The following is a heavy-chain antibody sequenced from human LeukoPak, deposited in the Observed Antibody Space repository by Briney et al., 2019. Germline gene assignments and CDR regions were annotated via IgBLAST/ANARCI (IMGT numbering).Heavy chain of an antibody. CDR1: GYSFTSYW. CDR3: ARVPAALFGAEYFQH. J-gene: IGHJ1*01. V-gene: IGHV5-51*01. CDR2: IYPGDSDT. Sequence: GESLKISCKGSGYSFTSYWIGWVRQMPGKGLEWMGIIYPGDSDTRYSPSFQGQVTISADKSISTAYLQWSSLKASDTAIYYCARVPAALFGAEYFQHWGQGTLVTVSS. D-gene: IGHD2-2*01.